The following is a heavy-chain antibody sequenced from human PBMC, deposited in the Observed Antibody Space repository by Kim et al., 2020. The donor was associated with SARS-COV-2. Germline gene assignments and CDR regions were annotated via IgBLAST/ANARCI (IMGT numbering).Heavy chain of an antibody. D-gene: IGHD2-2*01. Sequence: GGSLRLSCAASGFTFTAYAMTWVRQARGKGLEWVSSITGSGDNTYYADSVRGRFIISKDISTNTLHLQMNSLRAEDTGIYYCTRGGGAVPGSAPYWGQGTLVTVSS. J-gene: IGHJ4*02. CDR1: GFTFTAYA. CDR3: TRGGGAVPGSAPY. V-gene: IGHV3-23*01. CDR2: ITGSGDNT.